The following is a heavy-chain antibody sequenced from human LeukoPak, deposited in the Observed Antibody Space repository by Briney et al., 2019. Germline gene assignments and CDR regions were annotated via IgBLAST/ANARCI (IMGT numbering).Heavy chain of an antibody. CDR1: GYTFTSYA. V-gene: IGHV1-3*01. D-gene: IGHD3-22*01. Sequence: ASVKVSCKASGYTFTSYAMHWVRQAPGQRLEWMGWINAGNGNTKYSQKFQGRVTITRDTSASTAYMGLSSLRSEDTAVYYCARDGYDSSGYELEYNWFDPWGQGTLVTVSS. J-gene: IGHJ5*02. CDR3: ARDGYDSSGYELEYNWFDP. CDR2: INAGNGNT.